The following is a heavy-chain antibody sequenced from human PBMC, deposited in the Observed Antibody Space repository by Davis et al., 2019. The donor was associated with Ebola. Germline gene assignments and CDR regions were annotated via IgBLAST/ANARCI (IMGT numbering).Heavy chain of an antibody. V-gene: IGHV1-8*01. CDR1: GDTFSNYD. CDR2: MNPKSGNT. CDR3: ARGCSSDRCFMGAFDI. D-gene: IGHD6-19*01. J-gene: IGHJ3*02. Sequence: ASVKVSCKTSGDTFSNYDINWVRQATGQGLEWMGWMNPKSGNTGYVQKFQDRVTITRNPSISTVYMELSSLRSDDTAVYYCARGCSSDRCFMGAFDIWGQGTMVTVSS.